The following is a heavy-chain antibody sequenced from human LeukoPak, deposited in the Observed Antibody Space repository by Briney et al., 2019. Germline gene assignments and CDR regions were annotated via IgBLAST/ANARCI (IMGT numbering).Heavy chain of an antibody. V-gene: IGHV3-53*01. CDR1: GFTVSSNY. CDR3: AREVSSGSLWMGYYFDY. Sequence: GGSLRLSCAASGFTVSSNYMSWVRQAPGKGLEWVSVIYSGGSTYYADSAKGRFTISRDNSKNTLYLQMNSLRAEDTAVYYCAREVSSGSLWMGYYFDYWGQGTLVTVSS. D-gene: IGHD3-16*02. CDR2: IYSGGST. J-gene: IGHJ4*02.